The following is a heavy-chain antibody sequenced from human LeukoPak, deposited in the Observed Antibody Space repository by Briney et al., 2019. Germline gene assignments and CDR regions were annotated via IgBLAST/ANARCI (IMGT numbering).Heavy chain of an antibody. D-gene: IGHD6-19*01. CDR1: GYTFTSYD. Sequence: ASVKVSCKASGYTFTSYDINWVRQATGQGLGWMGWMNPNSGNTGYAQKFQGRVTMTRNTSISTAYMELSSLRSEDTAVYYCARGRRAVAGTFFDPTFWGQGTLVTVSS. CDR2: MNPNSGNT. CDR3: ARGRRAVAGTFFDPTF. J-gene: IGHJ4*02. V-gene: IGHV1-8*01.